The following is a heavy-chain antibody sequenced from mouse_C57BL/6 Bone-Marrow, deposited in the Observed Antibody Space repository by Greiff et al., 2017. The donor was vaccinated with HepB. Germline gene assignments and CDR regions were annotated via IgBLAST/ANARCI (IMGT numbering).Heavy chain of an antibody. CDR1: GYAFTNYL. J-gene: IGHJ3*01. V-gene: IGHV1-54*01. CDR2: INPGSGGT. D-gene: IGHD3-2*02. Sequence: QVQLQQSGAELVRPGTSVKVSCKASGYAFTNYLIEWVKQRPGQGLEWIGVINPGSGGTNYNEKFKGKATLTADKSSSTAYMQLSSLTSEDSTVCVCEITAEATGWGQGTLVTVSA. CDR3: EITAEATG.